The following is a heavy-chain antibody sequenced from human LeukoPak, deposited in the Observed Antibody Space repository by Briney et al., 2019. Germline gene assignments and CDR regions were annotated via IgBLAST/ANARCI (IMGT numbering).Heavy chain of an antibody. D-gene: IGHD3-22*01. J-gene: IGHJ4*02. CDR2: IWYGGSNK. CDR3: AKSLYYDSSGSDY. Sequence: GGSLRLSCAASGFTFSSYGMHWVRQAPGKGLEGVAVIWYGGSNKYYADSVKGRFTISRDNSKNTLYLQMNSLRAEDTAVYYCAKSLYYDSSGSDYWGQGTLVTVSS. CDR1: GFTFSSYG. V-gene: IGHV3-30*02.